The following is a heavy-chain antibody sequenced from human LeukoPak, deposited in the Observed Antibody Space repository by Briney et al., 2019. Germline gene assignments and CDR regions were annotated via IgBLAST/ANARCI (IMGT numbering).Heavy chain of an antibody. J-gene: IGHJ5*02. CDR3: ARQLSTAVAGFDP. D-gene: IGHD6-19*01. V-gene: IGHV4-59*08. Sequence: SSETLSLTCTVSGGSISSYYWSWIRQPPGEGLEWIGYIYYSGSTNYNPSLKSRVTISVDTSKNQFSLKLSSVTAADTAVYYCARQLSTAVAGFDPWGQGTLVTVSS. CDR2: IYYSGST. CDR1: GGSISSYY.